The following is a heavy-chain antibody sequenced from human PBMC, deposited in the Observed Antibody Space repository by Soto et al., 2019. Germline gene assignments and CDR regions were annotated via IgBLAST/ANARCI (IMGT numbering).Heavy chain of an antibody. CDR3: AREGVTRALGAFDI. D-gene: IGHD1-26*01. CDR1: GFTFSSYG. CDR2: IWYDGSNK. Sequence: GGSLRLSCAASGFTFSSYGMHWVRQAPGKGLEWVAVIWYDGSNKYYADSVKGRFTISRDNSENTLYLQMNSLRAEDTAVYYCAREGVTRALGAFDIWGQGTMVTVSS. J-gene: IGHJ3*02. V-gene: IGHV3-33*01.